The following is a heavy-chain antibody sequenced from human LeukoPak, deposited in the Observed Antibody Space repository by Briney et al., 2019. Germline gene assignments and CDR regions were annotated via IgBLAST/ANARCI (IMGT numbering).Heavy chain of an antibody. V-gene: IGHV5-51*01. Sequence: GESLKISCKGSGYSFTSCWIGWVRQMPGKGLEWMGIIYPGDSDTRYSPSFQGQVTISADKSISTAYLQWSSLKASDTAMYYCARLSNGRSSSWYGYYYGMDVWGQGTTVTVSS. J-gene: IGHJ6*02. CDR1: GYSFTSCW. CDR3: ARLSNGRSSSWYGYYYGMDV. CDR2: IYPGDSDT. D-gene: IGHD6-13*01.